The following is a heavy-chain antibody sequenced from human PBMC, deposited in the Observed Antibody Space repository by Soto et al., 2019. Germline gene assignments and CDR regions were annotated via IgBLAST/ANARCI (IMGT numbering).Heavy chain of an antibody. CDR3: ARHLSIAARPYYYYYYMDV. CDR1: GGSISSYY. CDR2: IYYSGST. V-gene: IGHV4-59*08. J-gene: IGHJ6*03. D-gene: IGHD6-6*01. Sequence: QVQLQESGPGLVKPSETLSLTCTVSGGSISSYYWSWIRQPPGKGLEWIGYIYYSGSTNYNPSLKSRVTISVDTSKNQFSLKLSSVPAADTAVYYCARHLSIAARPYYYYYYMDVWGKGTTVTVSS.